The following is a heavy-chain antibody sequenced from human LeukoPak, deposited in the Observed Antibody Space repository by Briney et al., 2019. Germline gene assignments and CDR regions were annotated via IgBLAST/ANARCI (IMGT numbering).Heavy chain of an antibody. J-gene: IGHJ5*01. D-gene: IGHD2-21*01. CDR1: GGSINSGSFF. V-gene: IGHV4-61*02. CDR2: IYTTVRT. CDR3: ARAYYWVDS. Sequence: SQTLSLTCTVSGGSINSGSFFWTWILQPAGQPAGKGLEWIGRIYTTVRTTYNPSLESRVTISADMSKNQFSLQLTSVTAADTAVYYCARAYYWVDSWGQGVLVSVSS.